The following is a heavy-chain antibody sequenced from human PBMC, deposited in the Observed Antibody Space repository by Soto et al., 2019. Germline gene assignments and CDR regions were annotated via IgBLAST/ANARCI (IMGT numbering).Heavy chain of an antibody. CDR2: IYYSGST. V-gene: IGHV4-39*01. CDR1: GGSISSSSYY. D-gene: IGHD3-9*01. Sequence: QLQLQESGPGLVKPSETLSLTCTVSGGSISSSSYYWGWIRQPPGKGLEWIGSIYYSGSTYYNPSLKSRVTISVDTSKNQFSLKLSSVTAADTAVYYCARQYYDILTGRKGPDAFDIWGQGTMVTVSS. J-gene: IGHJ3*02. CDR3: ARQYYDILTGRKGPDAFDI.